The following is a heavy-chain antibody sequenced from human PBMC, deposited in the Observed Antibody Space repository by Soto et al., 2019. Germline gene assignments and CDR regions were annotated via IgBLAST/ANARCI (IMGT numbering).Heavy chain of an antibody. Sequence: PGGSLRLSCAASGFTFSDYYMSWIRQAPGKGLEWVSYISSSGSTIYYADSVKGRFTISRDNAKNSLYLQMNSLRAEDTAVYYCARGHVPGTIFGVVLSALVLDYWGQGTLVTVSS. CDR1: GFTFSDYY. J-gene: IGHJ4*02. CDR3: ARGHVPGTIFGVVLSALVLDY. D-gene: IGHD3-3*01. CDR2: ISSSGSTI. V-gene: IGHV3-11*01.